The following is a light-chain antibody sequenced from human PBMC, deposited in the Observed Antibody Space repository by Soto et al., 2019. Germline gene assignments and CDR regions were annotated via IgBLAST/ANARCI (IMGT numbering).Light chain of an antibody. CDR2: GAS. CDR3: QLYGTSSIT. V-gene: IGKV3-20*01. CDR1: QSVRNSN. J-gene: IGKJ5*01. Sequence: EIVLTQSPGTLSLSPGERASLSCRASQSVRNSNLAWYQQKTGQAPRLLIYGASNRATGIPDRFSGSGSGKDFTLIVSRLLLEDFAVYYCQLYGTSSITFGQGTRLEIQ.